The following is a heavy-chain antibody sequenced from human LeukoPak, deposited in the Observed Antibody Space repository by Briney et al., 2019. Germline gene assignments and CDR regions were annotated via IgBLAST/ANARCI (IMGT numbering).Heavy chain of an antibody. CDR3: AKLRGYYGSGQQITLDY. D-gene: IGHD3-10*01. J-gene: IGHJ4*02. CDR2: ISHDGSNK. CDR1: GFTFSNAW. V-gene: IGHV3-30*18. Sequence: PGGSLRLSCAASGFTFSNAWMNWVRQAPGKGLEWVAVISHDGSNKYYADSVKGRFTISRDNAKNTLYLQMDSLSVEDTAVYYCAKLRGYYGSGQQITLDYWGQGTLVTVSS.